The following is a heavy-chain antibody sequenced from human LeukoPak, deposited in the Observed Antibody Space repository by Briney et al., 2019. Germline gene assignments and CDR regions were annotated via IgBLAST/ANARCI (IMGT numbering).Heavy chain of an antibody. J-gene: IGHJ4*02. Sequence: GGSLRLSCAASGCTFSNYAMNWVRQAPGKGLEWVSVISSSGGTTNYADSVKGRFTVSRDNSKNTLYLQLNSLRAEDTAVYYCARGKESIYSEILGWGQGTLVTVSS. CDR2: ISSSGGTT. D-gene: IGHD2-21*01. CDR1: GCTFSNYA. V-gene: IGHV3-23*01. CDR3: ARGKESIYSEILG.